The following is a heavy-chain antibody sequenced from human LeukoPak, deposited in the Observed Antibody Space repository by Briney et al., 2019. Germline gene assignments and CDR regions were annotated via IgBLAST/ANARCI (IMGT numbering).Heavy chain of an antibody. CDR1: GGSMGNYH. J-gene: IGHJ4*02. Sequence: SETLSLTYTVSGGSMGNYHWTWIRQPPGKGPEYIGYIYSNGHTNYNPSLKSRVTMELDTSKNQFSLKLSSVTAADTAVYYCAKCKGEATILDYWGQGTLVTVSS. CDR3: AKCKGEATILDY. V-gene: IGHV4-59*08. D-gene: IGHD5-24*01. CDR2: IYSNGHT.